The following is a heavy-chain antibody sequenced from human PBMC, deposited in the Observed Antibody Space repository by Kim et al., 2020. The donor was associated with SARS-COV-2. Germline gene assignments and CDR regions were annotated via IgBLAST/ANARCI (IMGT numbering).Heavy chain of an antibody. D-gene: IGHD3-10*01. CDR3: VKELVSRDSLTFDY. J-gene: IGHJ4*02. V-gene: IGHV3-23*01. Sequence: YAGAGRGRFTISRDNSKNMVYLHMNSLRAEDTAIYYCVKELVSRDSLTFDYWGQGILVPVSS.